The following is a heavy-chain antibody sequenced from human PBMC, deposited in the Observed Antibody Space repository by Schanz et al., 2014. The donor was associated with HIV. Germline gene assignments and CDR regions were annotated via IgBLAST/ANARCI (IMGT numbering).Heavy chain of an antibody. J-gene: IGHJ6*02. CDR1: GFTFSSYG. D-gene: IGHD3-3*01. Sequence: QVHLVESGGGVVQPGRSLRLSCAASGFTFSSYGMHWVRQAPGKGLEWVAVISYDGSNKYYADSVKGRFTISRDNSKNTLYLQMNSLRPEDTAVYYCAKDQGYDFWSGYYNYYYMDVWGQGTTVTVSS. CDR2: ISYDGSNK. CDR3: AKDQGYDFWSGYYNYYYMDV. V-gene: IGHV3-30*18.